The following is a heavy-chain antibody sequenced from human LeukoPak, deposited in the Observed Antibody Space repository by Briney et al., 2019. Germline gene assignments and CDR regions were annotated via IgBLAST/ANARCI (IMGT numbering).Heavy chain of an antibody. D-gene: IGHD6-19*01. CDR1: GFSFSTSN. V-gene: IGHV3-48*04. CDR2: ISGSSSTI. J-gene: IGHJ3*01. CDR3: TREVSGWRGGAFDL. Sequence: GGSLRLSCAASGFSFSTSNTNWVRQAPGKGLEWVSYISGSSSTIYYADSVKGRFTISRDNAKNSLYLQMNSLRVDDTAVYYCTREVSGWRGGAFDLWGQGTMVTVSS.